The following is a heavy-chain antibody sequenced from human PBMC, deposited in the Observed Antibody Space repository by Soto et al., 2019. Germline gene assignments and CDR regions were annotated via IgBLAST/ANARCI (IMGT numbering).Heavy chain of an antibody. V-gene: IGHV1-69*13. D-gene: IGHD3-22*01. CDR3: AGTLYYYDSSGYTKPGAFDI. J-gene: IGHJ3*02. CDR2: IIPIFGTA. CDR1: GGTFSSYA. Sequence: ASVKVSCKASGGTFSSYAISWVRQAPGQGLEWMGGIIPIFGTANYAQKFQGRVTITADESTSTAYMELSSLRSEDTAVYYCAGTLYYYDSSGYTKPGAFDIWGQGTMVTVSS.